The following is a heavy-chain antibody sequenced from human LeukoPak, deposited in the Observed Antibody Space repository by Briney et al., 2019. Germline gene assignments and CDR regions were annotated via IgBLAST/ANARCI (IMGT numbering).Heavy chain of an antibody. D-gene: IGHD5-12*01. CDR2: SSGSGGST. CDR3: AKLQHTGYDLARGFDY. Sequence: GGSLRLSCAASGFTFSDYAMSWVRQAPGKGLEWVSASSGSGGSTYYADSVKGRFTISRDNSKNTPYLQMNSLRAEDTALYYCAKLQHTGYDLARGFDYWGQGTLVTVSS. CDR1: GFTFSDYA. V-gene: IGHV3-23*01. J-gene: IGHJ4*02.